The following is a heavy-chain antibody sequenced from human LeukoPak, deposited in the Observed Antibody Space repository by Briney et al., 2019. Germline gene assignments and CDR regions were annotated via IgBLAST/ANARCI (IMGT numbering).Heavy chain of an antibody. CDR2: ISGSGGST. CDR1: GFTFSSYA. V-gene: IGHV3-23*01. D-gene: IGHD5-12*01. J-gene: IGHJ5*02. CDR3: ANKDSGGYSGPQNGPA. Sequence: GGSLRLSCAASGFTFSSYAMSWVRQAPGKGLEWVSAISGSGGSTYYADSVKGRFTISRDNSKNTLYLQRNSLRAEDTAVYYCANKDSGGYSGPQNGPAWGQGTRVTVSS.